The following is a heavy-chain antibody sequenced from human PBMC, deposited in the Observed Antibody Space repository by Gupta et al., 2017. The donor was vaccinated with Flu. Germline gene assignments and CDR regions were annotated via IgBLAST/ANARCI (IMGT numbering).Heavy chain of an antibody. CDR2: ISGSGGST. D-gene: IGHD4-4*01. V-gene: IGHV3-23*01. J-gene: IGHJ4*02. CDR1: GFTFSSYV. CDR3: AKEQVRDYSNQLRD. Sequence: EVQLLESGGGLVQPGGSLRLSCAASGFTFSSYVMSWVRQAPGKGLEWVSAISGSGGSTYYADSVKGRFTISRDNSRNTLYLQMNSLRAEDTAVYYCAKEQVRDYSNQLRDWGQGTLVTVSS.